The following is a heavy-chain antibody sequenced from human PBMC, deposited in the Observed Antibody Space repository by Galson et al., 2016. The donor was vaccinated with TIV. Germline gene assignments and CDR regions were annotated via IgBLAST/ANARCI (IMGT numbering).Heavy chain of an antibody. V-gene: IGHV5-10-1*01. CDR3: ARGVSTGSGWLDP. Sequence: QSGAEVKKPGESLRISCKGSGYSFTNYWITWARQMPGKGLEWMGRIDPSDSYINYSPSFQGHVTISADRSINTAYLQWSSLKASDSAMYYCARGVSTGSGWLDPWGQGTLVTVSS. D-gene: IGHD3-3*01. CDR1: GYSFTNYW. J-gene: IGHJ5*02. CDR2: IDPSDSYI.